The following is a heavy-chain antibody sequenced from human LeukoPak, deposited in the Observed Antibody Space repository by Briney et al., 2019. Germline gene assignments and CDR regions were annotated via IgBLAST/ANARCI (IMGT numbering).Heavy chain of an antibody. Sequence: PGGSPRLSCAASGFTFSSYAMSWVRQAPGKGLEWVSAISGSGGSTYYADSVKGRFTISRDNSKNTLYLQMNSLRAEDTAVYYCAKVVGPNYYDSSGYLFDYWGQGTLVTVSS. J-gene: IGHJ4*02. CDR1: GFTFSSYA. CDR3: AKVVGPNYYDSSGYLFDY. V-gene: IGHV3-23*01. D-gene: IGHD3-22*01. CDR2: ISGSGGST.